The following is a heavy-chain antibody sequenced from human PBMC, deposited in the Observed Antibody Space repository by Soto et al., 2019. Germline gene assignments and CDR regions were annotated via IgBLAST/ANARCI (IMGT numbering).Heavy chain of an antibody. CDR3: ARFYYDSSGYLPPPYYYYYGMDV. V-gene: IGHV3-7*01. CDR1: GFTFSSYW. CDR2: IKQDGSEK. Sequence: PGGSLRLSCAASGFTFSSYWMSWVRQAPGKGLEWVANIKQDGSEKYYVDSVKGRFTISRDNAKNSLYLQMNSLRAEDTAVYYCARFYYDSSGYLPPPYYYYYGMDVWGQGTTVTVSS. J-gene: IGHJ6*02. D-gene: IGHD3-22*01.